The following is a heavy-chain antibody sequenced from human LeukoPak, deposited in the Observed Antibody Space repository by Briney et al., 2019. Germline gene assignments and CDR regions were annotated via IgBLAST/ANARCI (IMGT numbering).Heavy chain of an antibody. Sequence: GGSLRLSCAASGFSFSSNYMSWVRQAPGKGLEWVSVTYGGGSTYYADSVKGRFTISRDDSKNTLYLQMNSLRAEDTAVYYCARDRVTGTADLSYWGQGTLVTVSS. CDR2: TYGGGST. J-gene: IGHJ4*02. CDR1: GFSFSSNY. V-gene: IGHV3-53*01. D-gene: IGHD2-21*02. CDR3: ARDRVTGTADLSY.